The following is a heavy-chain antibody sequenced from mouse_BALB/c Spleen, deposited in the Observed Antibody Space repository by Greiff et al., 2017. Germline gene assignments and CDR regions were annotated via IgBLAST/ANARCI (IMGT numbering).Heavy chain of an antibody. CDR2: ISSGSSTI. Sequence: VQLKESGGGLVQPGGSRKLSCAASGFTFSSFGMHWVRQAPEKGLEWVAYISSGSSTIYYADTVKGRFTISRDNPKNTLFLQMTSLRSEDTAMYYCARDYGSSPYFDYWGQGTTLTVSS. CDR3: ARDYGSSPYFDY. D-gene: IGHD1-1*01. V-gene: IGHV5-17*02. J-gene: IGHJ2*01. CDR1: GFTFSSFG.